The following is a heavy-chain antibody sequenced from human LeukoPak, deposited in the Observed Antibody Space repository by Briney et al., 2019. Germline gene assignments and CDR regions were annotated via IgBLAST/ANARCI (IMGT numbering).Heavy chain of an antibody. CDR3: ARGNDYGDY. Sequence: GGSLRLSCAASGFTFSSYAMSWVRQAPGKGLEWVSAISGSGGSTYYADSVKGRFTISRDNAKNSLYLQMNSLRAEDTAVYYCARGNDYGDYWGQGTLVTVSS. CDR1: GFTFSSYA. D-gene: IGHD3-10*01. CDR2: ISGSGGST. V-gene: IGHV3-23*01. J-gene: IGHJ4*02.